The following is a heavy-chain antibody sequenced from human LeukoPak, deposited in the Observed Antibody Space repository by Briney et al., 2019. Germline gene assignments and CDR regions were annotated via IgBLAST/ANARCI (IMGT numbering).Heavy chain of an antibody. V-gene: IGHV3-11*01. CDR2: ISSSGSTI. J-gene: IGHJ4*02. CDR1: GFTFSDYY. D-gene: IGHD4-17*01. Sequence: PGGSLRVYCAASGFTFSDYYMSWIRQAPGKGLEWVSYISSSGSTIYYADSVKGRFTISRDNSKNTLYLQMNSLRAEDTAVYYCATSMVTTSPPDYWGQGTLVTVSS. CDR3: ATSMVTTSPPDY.